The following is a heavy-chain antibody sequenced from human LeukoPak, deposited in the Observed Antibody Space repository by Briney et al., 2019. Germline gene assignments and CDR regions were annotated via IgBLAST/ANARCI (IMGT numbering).Heavy chain of an antibody. D-gene: IGHD3-3*01. CDR3: ARDSILEPEEDWFDP. J-gene: IGHJ5*02. CDR1: GGSISSYY. CDR2: IYYSGST. Sequence: PSETLSLTCTVSGGSISSYYWSWIRQPPGKGLEWIRYIYYSGSTNYNPSLKSRVTMSVDTSKNQFSLKLSSVTAADTAVYYCARDSILEPEEDWFDPWGQGTLVTVSS. V-gene: IGHV4-59*12.